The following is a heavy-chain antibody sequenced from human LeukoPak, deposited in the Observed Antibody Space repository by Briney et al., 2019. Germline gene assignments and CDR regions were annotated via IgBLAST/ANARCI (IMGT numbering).Heavy chain of an antibody. CDR1: GFTFSSYG. V-gene: IGHV3-30*03. J-gene: IGHJ4*02. CDR2: ISYDGSNK. Sequence: PGRSLRLSCAASGFTFSSYGMHWVRQAPGKGLEWVAVISYDGSNKYYADSVKGRFTISRDNSKNTLYLQMNSLRAEDTAVYYCARDRAAAGRPLDYWGQGTLVTVSS. CDR3: ARDRAAAGRPLDY. D-gene: IGHD6-13*01.